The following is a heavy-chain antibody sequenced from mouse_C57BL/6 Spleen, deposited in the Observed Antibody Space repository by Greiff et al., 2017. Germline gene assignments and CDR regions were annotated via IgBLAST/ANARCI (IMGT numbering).Heavy chain of an antibody. Sequence: EVQLQQSGAELVRPGASVKLSCTASGFNIKDDYMHWVKQRPEQGLEWIGWIDPENGDTEYASKFQGKATITADTSSNTAYLQLSSLTSEDTAVYYCTTGRRRGYYYAMDYWGQGTSVTVSS. J-gene: IGHJ4*01. CDR2: IDPENGDT. D-gene: IGHD2-12*01. V-gene: IGHV14-4*01. CDR3: TTGRRRGYYYAMDY. CDR1: GFNIKDDY.